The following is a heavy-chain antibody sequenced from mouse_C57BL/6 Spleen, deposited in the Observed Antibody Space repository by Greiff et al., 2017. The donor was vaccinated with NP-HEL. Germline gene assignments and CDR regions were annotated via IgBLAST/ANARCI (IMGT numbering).Heavy chain of an antibody. V-gene: IGHV5-17*01. D-gene: IGHD1-1*01. CDR3: ASSLYGSSYPWFAY. Sequence: VESGGGLVKPGGSLKLSCAASGFTFSDYGMHWVRQAPEKGLEWVAYISSGSSTIYYADTVKGRFTISRDNAKNTLFLQMTSLRSEDTAMYYCASSLYGSSYPWFAYWGQGTLVTVSA. CDR2: ISSGSSTI. CDR1: GFTFSDYG. J-gene: IGHJ3*01.